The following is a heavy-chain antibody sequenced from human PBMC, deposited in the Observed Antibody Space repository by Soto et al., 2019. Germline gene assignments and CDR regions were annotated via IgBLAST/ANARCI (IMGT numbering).Heavy chain of an antibody. J-gene: IGHJ3*02. V-gene: IGHV4-34*01. Sequence: QLQQWGAGLLKPSETLSLTCVVSGGSFSTYYYNWIRQSPGKWLEWIGEINHSGNNNYSPSLKSRVTKSLDKFQNQFSLKLTSVTAADTAVYYCARGGSNDWQVAFDIWGQGKMVTVSS. CDR1: GGSFSTYY. CDR2: INHSGNN. CDR3: ARGGSNDWQVAFDI. D-gene: IGHD3-9*01.